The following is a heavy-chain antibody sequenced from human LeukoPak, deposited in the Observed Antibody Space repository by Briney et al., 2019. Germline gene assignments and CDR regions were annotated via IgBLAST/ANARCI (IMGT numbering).Heavy chain of an antibody. Sequence: GGSLRLSCAASGFTFSSYAMNWVRQAPGKGLEWVSAIGTSGGNTYYADSVRGRFTISRDNSKNTLYLQMNSLRAEDTAVYYCAKAPYYYGSGLFGVDYWGQGSLVTVSS. CDR1: GFTFSSYA. D-gene: IGHD3-10*01. V-gene: IGHV3-23*01. CDR3: AKAPYYYGSGLFGVDY. J-gene: IGHJ4*02. CDR2: IGTSGGNT.